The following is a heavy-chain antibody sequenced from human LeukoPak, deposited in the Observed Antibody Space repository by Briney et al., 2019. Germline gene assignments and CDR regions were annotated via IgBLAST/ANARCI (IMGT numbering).Heavy chain of an antibody. CDR1: GYSFTSHW. V-gene: IGHV5-51*01. CDR2: IYPGDSDT. J-gene: IGHJ2*01. Sequence: GESLKISCKGSGYSFTSHWIGWARQMPGKGLEWMGIIYPGDSDTRYSPSFQGQVTISADKSISTAYLQWSSLKASDTAMYYCARHPVAAAGRVWYFDLWGRGTLVTVSS. D-gene: IGHD6-13*01. CDR3: ARHPVAAAGRVWYFDL.